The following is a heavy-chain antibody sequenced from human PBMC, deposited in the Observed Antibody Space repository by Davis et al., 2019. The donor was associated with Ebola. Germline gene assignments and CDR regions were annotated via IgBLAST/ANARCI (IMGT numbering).Heavy chain of an antibody. CDR3: ARVRYRGYYYYGMDV. V-gene: IGHV3-21*01. J-gene: IGHJ6*02. Sequence: GGSLRLSCAASGFTFSSYWMSWVRQAPGKGLEWVSSISSSSSYIYYPDSVKGRFTISRDNAKNSLYLQMNSLRAEDTAVYYCARVRYRGYYYYGMDVWGQGTTVTVSS. D-gene: IGHD1-26*01. CDR1: GFTFSSYW. CDR2: ISSSSSYI.